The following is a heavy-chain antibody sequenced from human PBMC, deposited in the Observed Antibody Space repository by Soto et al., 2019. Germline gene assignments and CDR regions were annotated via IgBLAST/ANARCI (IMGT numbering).Heavy chain of an antibody. Sequence: AQLLESGGGLLQPGGSLRLSCAASGFTFSSYAMSWVRLAPGKGLEWVSGITGSGAITYYTDSVKGRFTISRDNSKNPLYLQMHSLRAEDTAVYYCARDVWETTSMYYGLDVWGLGTTVTVSS. J-gene: IGHJ6*02. CDR1: GFTFSSYA. CDR2: ITGSGAIT. D-gene: IGHD1-26*01. CDR3: ARDVWETTSMYYGLDV. V-gene: IGHV3-23*01.